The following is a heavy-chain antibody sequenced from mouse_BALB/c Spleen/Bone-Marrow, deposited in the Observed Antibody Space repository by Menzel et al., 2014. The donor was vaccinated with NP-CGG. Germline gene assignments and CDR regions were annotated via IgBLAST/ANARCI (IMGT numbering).Heavy chain of an antibody. V-gene: IGHV3-5*02. CDR3: ARGAMITTGYFDY. CDR1: GISITTGNYR. J-gene: IGHJ2*01. D-gene: IGHD2-4*01. Sequence: VQLKQSGPGLVKPSQTVSLTCTVTGISITTGNYRWSWIRQFPGNKLEWIGYIYYSGTITYNPSLTSRTTITRDTSXNQFFLEMNSLTAEDTATYYCARGAMITTGYFDYWGQGTTLTVSS. CDR2: IYYSGTI.